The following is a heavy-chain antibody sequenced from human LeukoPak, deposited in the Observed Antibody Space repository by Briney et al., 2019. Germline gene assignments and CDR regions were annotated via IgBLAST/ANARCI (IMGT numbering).Heavy chain of an antibody. V-gene: IGHV1-8*01. CDR1: GYTFTSYD. CDR3: ARDIYHFGTRSGYYGNLDY. CDR2: MNPNSGNT. D-gene: IGHD3-3*01. Sequence: ASVKVSCKASGYTFTSYDINWVRQATGQGLEWMGWMNPNSGNTGYAQKFQGRVTMTRNTSISTAYMELSSLRSEDTAVYYCARDIYHFGTRSGYYGNLDYWGQGTLVTVSS. J-gene: IGHJ4*02.